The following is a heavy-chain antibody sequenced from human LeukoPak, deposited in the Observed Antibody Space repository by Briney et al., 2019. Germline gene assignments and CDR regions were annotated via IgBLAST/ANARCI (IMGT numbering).Heavy chain of an antibody. CDR1: GGTISSYY. V-gene: IGHV4-59*08. D-gene: IGHD6-6*01. J-gene: IGHJ5*01. CDR2: IHYSGST. Sequence: SETLSLTCTVSGGTISSYYWNWIRQPPGKGLEWIGYIHYSGSTKYNPSLKSRVTISVDTSKNQFSLKLSSVTAADTAVYYCARHSLDSSSSPKGFDSWGQGTLVTVSS. CDR3: ARHSLDSSSSPKGFDS.